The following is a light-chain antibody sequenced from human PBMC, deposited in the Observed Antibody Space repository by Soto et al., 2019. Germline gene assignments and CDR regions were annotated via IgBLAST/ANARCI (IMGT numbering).Light chain of an antibody. CDR1: QGISSY. CDR3: QHYNSYSEA. V-gene: IGKV1-8*01. CDR2: KAS. Sequence: AIRMTQSPSSLSSSTGDRVTITCRASQGISSYLAWYQQKPGKAPKLLIYKASTLKSGVPSRFSGSGSGTEFTLTISCLQSEDFATYYCQHYNSYSEALGQGTKVDIK. J-gene: IGKJ1*01.